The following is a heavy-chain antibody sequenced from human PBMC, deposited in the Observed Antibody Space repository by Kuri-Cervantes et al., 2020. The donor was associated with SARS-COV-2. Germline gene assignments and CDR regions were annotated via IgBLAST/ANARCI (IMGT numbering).Heavy chain of an antibody. CDR2: ISGSGGST. J-gene: IGHJ5*02. V-gene: IGHV3-23*01. CDR3: AKWAPSSGYSFKSWFDP. CDR1: GFTFSSYA. D-gene: IGHD3-22*01. Sequence: GESLKISCAASGFTFSSYAMSWVRQAPGKGLEWVSAISGSGGSTYYADSVKGRFTISRDNSKNTLYLQMNSLRAEDTAVYYCAKWAPSSGYSFKSWFDPWGQGTLVTVSS.